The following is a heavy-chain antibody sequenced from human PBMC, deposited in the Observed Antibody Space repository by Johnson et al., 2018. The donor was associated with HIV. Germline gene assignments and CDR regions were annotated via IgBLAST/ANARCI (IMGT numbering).Heavy chain of an antibody. D-gene: IGHD6-13*01. V-gene: IGHV3-30-3*01. CDR2: ISYDGSNK. Sequence: QVQLVESGGGVVQPGRSLRLSCAASGFTFSSYVMHWVRQAPGKGLEWVAIISYDGSNKYYADSVKGRFTISRDNSKNTLYLQMNILRAEDTAVYYCARRGDSSSWFAFDIWGQGTMVTVSS. CDR1: GFTFSSYV. J-gene: IGHJ3*02. CDR3: ARRGDSSSWFAFDI.